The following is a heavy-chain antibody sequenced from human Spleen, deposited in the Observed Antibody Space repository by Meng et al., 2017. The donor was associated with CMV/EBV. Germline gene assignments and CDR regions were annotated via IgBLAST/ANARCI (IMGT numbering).Heavy chain of an antibody. D-gene: IGHD5-18*01. CDR2: INPSGGST. J-gene: IGHJ4*02. CDR1: GYTFTSYY. V-gene: IGHV1-46*01. Sequence: SCQASGYTFTSYYMHWVRQAPGQGLEWMGIINPSGGSTSYAQKFQGRVTMTRDTSTSTVYMELSSLRSEDTAVYYCARVGSYGLFDYWGQGTLVTVSS. CDR3: ARVGSYGLFDY.